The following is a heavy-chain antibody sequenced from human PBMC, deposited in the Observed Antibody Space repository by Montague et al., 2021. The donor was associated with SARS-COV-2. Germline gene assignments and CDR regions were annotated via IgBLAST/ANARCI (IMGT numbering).Heavy chain of an antibody. CDR3: VRYSGWFYFDF. V-gene: IGHV6-1*01. J-gene: IGHJ4*02. CDR2: IYYRSKWCS. D-gene: IGHD6-19*01. Sequence: CAISGDSVARHRVAWRGITQSPPRGSQWLGRIYYRSKWCSDYAPSVRVRISVNPDASKNEFSLELNYVTPEDTAVYYCVRYSGWFYFDFWGQGTLVTVSS. CDR1: GDSVARHRVA.